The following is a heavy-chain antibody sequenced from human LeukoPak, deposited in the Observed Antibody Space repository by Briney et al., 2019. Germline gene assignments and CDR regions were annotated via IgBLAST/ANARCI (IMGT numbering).Heavy chain of an antibody. D-gene: IGHD3-10*01. CDR3: AKDLSIRGAYGILRLGYFDY. J-gene: IGHJ4*02. V-gene: IGHV3-23*01. CDR1: GFTFSSYA. CDR2: ISGNGGST. Sequence: GGSLRLSCAASGFTFSSYAMSWVRQAPGKGLEWVSAISGNGGSTYYADSVKGRFTISRDNSKNTLYLQMNSLRAEDTAVYYCAKDLSIRGAYGILRLGYFDYWGQGTLVTVSS.